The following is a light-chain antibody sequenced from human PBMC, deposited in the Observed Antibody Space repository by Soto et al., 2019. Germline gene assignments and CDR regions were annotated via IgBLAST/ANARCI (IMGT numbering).Light chain of an antibody. V-gene: IGLV1-51*02. J-gene: IGLJ3*02. Sequence: QSVLTQPPSVSAAPGEKVTISCSGSSSNIGRNYVSWYQQHPGSAPKPLIYENDRRPSGIPDRFSGSKSGTTATLGITGLQTGDEAEYYCGAWDRGLKAGVFGGGTKLTVL. CDR2: END. CDR3: GAWDRGLKAGV. CDR1: SSNIGRNY.